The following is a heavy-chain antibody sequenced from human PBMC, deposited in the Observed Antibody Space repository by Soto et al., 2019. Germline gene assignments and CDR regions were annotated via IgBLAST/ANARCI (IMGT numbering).Heavy chain of an antibody. D-gene: IGHD3-3*01. CDR3: ARAWKIEKFGVISMSKGLDV. J-gene: IGHJ6*02. Sequence: QVQLVESGGGLVEPGGSLRLSCAASGFIFSDYYMTWIRQAPGKGLEWLSCSSNRDRSTYYADSVKDRFVVSKDNAKNVVYLQMNSLRAEDTAVYFCARAWKIEKFGVISMSKGLDVWGQGTTVTVSS. V-gene: IGHV3-11*01. CDR1: GFIFSDYY. CDR2: SSNRDRST.